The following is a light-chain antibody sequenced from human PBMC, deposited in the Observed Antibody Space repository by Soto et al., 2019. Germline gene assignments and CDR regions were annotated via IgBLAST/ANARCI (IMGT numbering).Light chain of an antibody. V-gene: IGLV2-14*01. Sequence: QSALTQPASVSGSPGQSSTISCTGTSSDVGGYNYVSWYQQHPGKAPKHMIYEVSNRPSGVSNRFSGSKSGNTASLTISGLQAEDEADYYCSSYTSSSTLVFGGGTKVTVL. J-gene: IGLJ2*01. CDR2: EVS. CDR1: SSDVGGYNY. CDR3: SSYTSSSTLV.